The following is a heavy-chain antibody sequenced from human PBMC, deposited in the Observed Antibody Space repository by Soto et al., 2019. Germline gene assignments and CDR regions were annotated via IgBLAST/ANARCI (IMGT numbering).Heavy chain of an antibody. CDR1: GFTFSAFY. J-gene: IGHJ4*02. D-gene: IGHD3-16*01. Sequence: EVQLVQSGGGLVQPGGSLRLSCVGSGFTFSAFYMNWVRQAPGQGLEWVANIRPDGYGPNLVEHVKGRCTTARDNATNSLELQMNSLRAADTAVYDRAGGGGHDDNYWGQGTLVTVSS. CDR3: AGGGGHDDNY. CDR2: IRPDGYGP. V-gene: IGHV3-7*03.